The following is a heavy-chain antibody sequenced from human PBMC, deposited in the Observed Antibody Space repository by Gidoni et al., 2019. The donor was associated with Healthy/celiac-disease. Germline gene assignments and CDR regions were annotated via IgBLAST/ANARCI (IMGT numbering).Heavy chain of an antibody. D-gene: IGHD6-13*01. CDR3: ARVKQEGHYYYMDV. CDR2: IIPILGIA. CDR1: GVTFSSYA. J-gene: IGHJ6*03. V-gene: IGHV1-69*04. Sequence: QVQLVQSGAEVKKPGSSVKVSCQASGVTFSSYAISWVRQAPGQGLEWMGRIIPILGIANDAQKFQGRVTITADKSTSTAYMELSSLRSEDTAVYYCARVKQEGHYYYMDVWGKGTTVTVSS.